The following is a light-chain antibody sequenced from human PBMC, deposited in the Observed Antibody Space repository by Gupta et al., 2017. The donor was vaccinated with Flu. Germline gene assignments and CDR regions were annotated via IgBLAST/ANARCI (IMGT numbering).Light chain of an antibody. V-gene: IGKV1-39*01. CDR1: QNIDNS. CDR2: SAT. J-gene: IGKJ5*01. Sequence: DLQMTPSPSSLSAAVGDRVTITCRASQNIDNSLNWYQQRPGQSPAPLIDSATTLQNGVPSRFRGGGSGTEFTLTINSLRPEDFGTYHCQQSYSSPFNFGQGTRLDI. CDR3: QQSYSSPFN.